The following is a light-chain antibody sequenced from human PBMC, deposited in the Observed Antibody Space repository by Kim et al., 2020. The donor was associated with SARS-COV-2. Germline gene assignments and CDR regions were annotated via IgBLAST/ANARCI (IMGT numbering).Light chain of an antibody. J-gene: IGKJ4*01. V-gene: IGKV3-11*01. CDR2: DAA. Sequence: PRAGATPSCRASHSVGINLAWYQQSRGQPPRLLIYDAAIRATGIPDRFSGSGSGTDFTLTISGLEPEDFAIYYCQQHSEWPPAPSFGGGTKVDIK. CDR3: QQHSEWPPAPS. CDR1: HSVGIN.